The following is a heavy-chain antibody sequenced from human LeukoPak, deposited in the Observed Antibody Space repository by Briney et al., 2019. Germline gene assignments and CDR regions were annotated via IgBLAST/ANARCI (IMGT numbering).Heavy chain of an antibody. CDR3: ARWRQWLGNWFDP. J-gene: IGHJ5*02. D-gene: IGHD6-19*01. CDR1: GFTFTNYA. V-gene: IGHV3-23*01. CDR2: ISGIGDNT. Sequence: GGSLRLSCAASGFTFTNYAMSWVRQVPAKGLEWVSAISGIGDNTYYADSVKGRFTISRDNSKNTLYLQMNSLRADDTAVYYCARWRQWLGNWFDPWGQGTLVTVSS.